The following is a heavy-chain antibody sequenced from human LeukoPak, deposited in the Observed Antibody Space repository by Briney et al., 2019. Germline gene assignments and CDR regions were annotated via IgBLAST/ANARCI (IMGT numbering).Heavy chain of an antibody. J-gene: IGHJ6*01. CDR1: GYTFTSYG. CDR2: ISAYNGNT. V-gene: IGHV1-18*01. CDR3: ARVLVVPAAAESYYYYYGMDV. Sequence: GASVKVSCKASGYTFTSYGISWVRQAPGQGLEWMGWISAYNGNTNYAQKLKGRVTMTTDTSTSTAYMALRSLRADDTAVYYCARVLVVPAAAESYYYYYGMDVWGQGTTVTVSS. D-gene: IGHD2-2*01.